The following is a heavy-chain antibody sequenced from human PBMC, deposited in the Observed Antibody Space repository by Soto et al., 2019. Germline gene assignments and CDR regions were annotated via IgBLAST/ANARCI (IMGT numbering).Heavy chain of an antibody. CDR3: AKPQGMSTVTHGGLLVH. J-gene: IGHJ4*02. V-gene: IGHV3-23*05. CDR2: IDLSGTTT. D-gene: IGHD4-17*01. CDR1: GFSFSDYS. Sequence: PGGSLRLSCAASGFSFSDYSMNWVRQAPGKGLEWVSFIDLSGTTTYYRDSVKGRFTISRDNSRNTLYLQMNSLRAEDTAVYYCAKPQGMSTVTHGGLLVHWGQGTLVIVSS.